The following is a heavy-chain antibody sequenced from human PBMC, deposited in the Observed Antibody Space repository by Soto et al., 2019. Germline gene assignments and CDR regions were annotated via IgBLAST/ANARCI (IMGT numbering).Heavy chain of an antibody. V-gene: IGHV3-21*04. J-gene: IGHJ3*01. CDR1: GFTFNIYN. CDR3: AKGGQLLTEGGGY. CDR2: ISSSSTFI. Sequence: PGGSLRLSCAASGFTFNIYNMNWVRQAPGKGLEWVASISSSSTFIYYADSVKGRFTVLRDNAKNSLYLQMNSLRAEDTALYYCAKGGQLLTEGGGYWGQGTMVTVSS. D-gene: IGHD2-2*01.